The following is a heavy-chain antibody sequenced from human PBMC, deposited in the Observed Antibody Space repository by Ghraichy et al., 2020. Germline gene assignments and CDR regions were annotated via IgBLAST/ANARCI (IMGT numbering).Heavy chain of an antibody. CDR2: IYYSGST. CDR1: GGSISSGGYY. CDR3: ARATTVVTPFDY. Sequence: SETLTLTCTVSGGSISSGGYYWSWIRQHPGKGLEWIGYIYYSGSTYYNPSLKSRVTISVDTSKNQFSLKLSSVTAADTAVYYCARATTVVTPFDYWGQGTLVTVSS. J-gene: IGHJ4*02. D-gene: IGHD4-23*01. V-gene: IGHV4-31*03.